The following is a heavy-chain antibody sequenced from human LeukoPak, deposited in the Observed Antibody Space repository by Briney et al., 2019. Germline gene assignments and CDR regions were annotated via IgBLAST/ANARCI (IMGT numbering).Heavy chain of an antibody. Sequence: GGSLRLSCAASGFTFDDYAMHWVRQAPGKGLEWVSGISWNSGSIGYADSVKGRFTISRDNAKNTLYLQMNSLRAEDTAVYYCARSDWFDPWGQGTLVIVSS. V-gene: IGHV3-9*01. CDR2: ISWNSGSI. D-gene: IGHD2-21*01. CDR3: ARSDWFDP. J-gene: IGHJ5*02. CDR1: GFTFDDYA.